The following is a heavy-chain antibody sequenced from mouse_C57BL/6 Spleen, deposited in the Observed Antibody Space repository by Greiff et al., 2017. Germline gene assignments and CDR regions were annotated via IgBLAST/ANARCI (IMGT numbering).Heavy chain of an antibody. Sequence: DVQLVESGPELVKPGASVKISCKASGYSFTGYYMNWVKQSPEKSLEWIGEINPSTGGTTYNQKFKAKATLTVDKSSSTAYMQLKSLTSEDSAVYYCARSGTRYFDVWGTGTTVTVSS. J-gene: IGHJ1*03. CDR1: GYSFTGYY. CDR2: INPSTGGT. V-gene: IGHV1-42*01. CDR3: ARSGTRYFDV. D-gene: IGHD2-14*01.